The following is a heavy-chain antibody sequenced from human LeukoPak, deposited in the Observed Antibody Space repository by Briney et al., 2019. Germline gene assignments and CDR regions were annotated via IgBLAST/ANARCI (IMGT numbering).Heavy chain of an antibody. CDR2: IYPGVSDT. D-gene: IGHD6-13*01. V-gene: IGHV5-51*01. CDR1: GYSFTSYW. Sequence: GESPKISCKGSGYSFTSYWIGWVRQMPGKGLEWMGIIYPGVSDTRYSPSFQGQVTISADKSISTAYLQWSSLKASDTAMYYCARRKTYSSSWYYFDYWGQGTLVTVSS. CDR3: ARRKTYSSSWYYFDY. J-gene: IGHJ4*02.